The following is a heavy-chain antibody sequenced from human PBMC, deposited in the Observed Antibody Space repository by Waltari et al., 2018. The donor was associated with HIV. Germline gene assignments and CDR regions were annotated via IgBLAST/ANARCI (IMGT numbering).Heavy chain of an antibody. V-gene: IGHV5-51*01. D-gene: IGHD2-2*02. CDR1: GYSFTSYW. CDR3: ARLPTSCSSTSCYMTVDYYYYGMDV. Sequence: EVQLVQSGAEVKKPGESLKISCKGSGYSFTSYWIGWVRQMPGKGLEWMGIIYPGDSDTRYIPSFQGQVTSSADKSISTAYLQWSSLKASDTAMYYCARLPTSCSSTSCYMTVDYYYYGMDVWGQGTTVTVSS. J-gene: IGHJ6*02. CDR2: IYPGDSDT.